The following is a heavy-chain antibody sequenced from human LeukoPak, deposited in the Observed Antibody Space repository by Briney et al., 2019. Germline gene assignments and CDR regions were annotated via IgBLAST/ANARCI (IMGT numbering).Heavy chain of an antibody. V-gene: IGHV1-8*01. D-gene: IGHD6-19*01. CDR3: ARSSGWYDYYYYYMDV. Sequence: VASVKVSCKASGYTFTSYDINWVRQATGQGLEWMGWMNPNSGNTGYAQKFQGRVTMTRNTSMSTAYMELSSLRSEDTAVYYCARSSGWYDYYYYYMDVWGKGTTVTVSS. J-gene: IGHJ6*03. CDR1: GYTFTSYD. CDR2: MNPNSGNT.